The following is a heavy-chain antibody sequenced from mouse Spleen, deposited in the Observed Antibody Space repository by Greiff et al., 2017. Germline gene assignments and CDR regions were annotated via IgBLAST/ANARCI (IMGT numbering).Heavy chain of an antibody. CDR3: AREGIYYGYDGSPMDY. D-gene: IGHD2-2*01. V-gene: IGHV2-2*01. CDR1: GFSLTSYG. Sequence: VQRVESGPGLVQPSQSLSITCTVSGFSLTSYGVHWVRQSPGKGLEWLGVIWSGGSTDYNAAFISRLSISKDNSKSQVFFKMNSLQADDTAIYYCAREGIYYGYDGSPMDYWGQGTSVTVSS. J-gene: IGHJ4*01. CDR2: IWSGGST.